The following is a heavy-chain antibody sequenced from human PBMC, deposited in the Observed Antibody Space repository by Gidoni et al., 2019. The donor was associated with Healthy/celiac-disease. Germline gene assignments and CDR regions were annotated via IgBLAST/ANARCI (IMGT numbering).Heavy chain of an antibody. D-gene: IGHD3-16*02. CDR2: ISSSSSYI. V-gene: IGHV3-21*01. CDR1: AFTFSSYS. CDR3: ARDMITFGGVIVEKDAFDI. J-gene: IGHJ3*02. Sequence: EVQLVESGGGLVKPGGSLRLSCAASAFTFSSYSMNWVRQAPGKGLEWVSSISSSSSYIYYADSVKGRFTISRDNAKNSLYLQMNSLRAEDTAVYYCARDMITFGGVIVEKDAFDIWGQGTMVTVSS.